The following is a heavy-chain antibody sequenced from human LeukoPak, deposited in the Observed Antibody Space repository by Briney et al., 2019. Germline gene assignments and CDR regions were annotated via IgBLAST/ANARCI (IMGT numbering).Heavy chain of an antibody. CDR3: AREVDNSARWFDP. D-gene: IGHD6-25*01. V-gene: IGHV4-59*11. CDR1: GDSISSHS. Sequence: SETLSLTCTVSGDSISSHSWSWLRQPPGRGLEWIGNIYYSVVTNYNPSPKSRVTISVDTSKNQFSLRLSSVTAADTAVYYCAREVDNSARWFDPWGQGTLVTVSS. J-gene: IGHJ5*02. CDR2: IYYSVVT.